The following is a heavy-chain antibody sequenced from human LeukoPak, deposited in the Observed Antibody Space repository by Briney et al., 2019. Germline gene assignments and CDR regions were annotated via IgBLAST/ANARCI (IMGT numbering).Heavy chain of an antibody. CDR3: ARRGAATGLKYFQH. V-gene: IGHV3-48*04. J-gene: IGHJ1*01. CDR1: GFSFSDYS. D-gene: IGHD6-13*01. CDR2: ITSSSSTI. Sequence: GGSLRLSCAASGFSFSDYSMNWVRQAPGKGLEWVSYITSSSSTIYYADSVKGRFTISRDNAKKSLYLQMNSLRAKDTAVYYCARRGAATGLKYFQHWGQGTLVTVSS.